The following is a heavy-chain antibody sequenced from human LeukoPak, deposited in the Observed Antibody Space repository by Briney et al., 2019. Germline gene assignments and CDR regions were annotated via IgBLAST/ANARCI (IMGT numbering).Heavy chain of an antibody. CDR1: GGSITSYY. CDR3: ARVGDYALKD. J-gene: IGHJ4*02. CDR2: IHNSGST. D-gene: IGHD3-16*01. Sequence: SETLSLTCTVSGGSITSYYWSWIRQPAGKGLEWIGRIHNSGSTNYNPSLKSRVTMSVDASKNQFSLKLSSVTAADTAVYYCARVGDYALKDWGQGTLVTVSS. V-gene: IGHV4-4*07.